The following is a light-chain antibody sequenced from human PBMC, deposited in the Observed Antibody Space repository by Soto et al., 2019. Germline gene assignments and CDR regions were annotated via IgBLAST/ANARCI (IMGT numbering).Light chain of an antibody. V-gene: IGKV3-20*01. J-gene: IGKJ1*01. CDR3: QQCGSSPS. CDR1: QSVSSSY. Sequence: EIVLTQSPGTLSLSPGERATLSCRASQSVSSSYLSWYQQKPGQAPRLLIYDTSSRATGIPDRSSGRGSGTDFTLAISRLEPEDFAVYYCQQCGSSPSFGQGTKVELK. CDR2: DTS.